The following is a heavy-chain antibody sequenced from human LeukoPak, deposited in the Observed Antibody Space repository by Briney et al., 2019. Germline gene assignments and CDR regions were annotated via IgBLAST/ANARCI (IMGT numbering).Heavy chain of an antibody. Sequence: SVKVSCKASGGTSSSYAISWVRQAPGQGLEWMGGIIPIFGTANYAQKFQGRVTITADESTSTAYMELSSLRSEDTAVYYCAALYYYDSSPRFDYWGQGTLVTVSS. J-gene: IGHJ4*02. V-gene: IGHV1-69*13. D-gene: IGHD3-22*01. CDR3: AALYYYDSSPRFDY. CDR1: GGTSSSYA. CDR2: IIPIFGTA.